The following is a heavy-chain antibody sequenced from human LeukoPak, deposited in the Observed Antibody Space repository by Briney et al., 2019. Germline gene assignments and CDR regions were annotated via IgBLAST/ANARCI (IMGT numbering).Heavy chain of an antibody. CDR1: GGSFSGYY. D-gene: IGHD1/OR15-1a*01. CDR3: ARVLPRPGGARGRSRLEQNCSDP. V-gene: IGHV4-34*01. Sequence: PSETLSLTCAVYGGSFSGYYWSWIRQPPGKGLEWIGEINHSGSTNYNPSLKSRVTISVDTSKNQFSLKLSSVTAADTAVYYCARVLPRPGGARGRSRLEQNCSDPWGKGPLVTVSS. CDR2: INHSGST. J-gene: IGHJ5*02.